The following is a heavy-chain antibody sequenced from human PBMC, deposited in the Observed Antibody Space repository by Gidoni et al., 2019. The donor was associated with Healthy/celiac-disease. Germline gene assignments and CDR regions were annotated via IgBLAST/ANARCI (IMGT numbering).Heavy chain of an antibody. CDR1: GGSISSSSYY. CDR3: ARPDYDSSGPDYYYGMDV. Sequence: QLQLQESGPGLVKPSETLSLTCTVSGGSISSSSYYWGWIRQPPGKGLEWIGRIYYSGRPYYNPSLKSRVTISVDTSKNQFSLKLSSVTAADTAVYYCARPDYDSSGPDYYYGMDVWGQGTTVTVSS. D-gene: IGHD3-22*01. J-gene: IGHJ6*02. CDR2: IYYSGRP. V-gene: IGHV4-39*01.